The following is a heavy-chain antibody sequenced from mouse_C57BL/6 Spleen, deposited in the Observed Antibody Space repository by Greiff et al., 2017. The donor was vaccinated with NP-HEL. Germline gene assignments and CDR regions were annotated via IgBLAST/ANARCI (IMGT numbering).Heavy chain of an antibody. CDR1: GYTFTSYW. J-gene: IGHJ4*01. D-gene: IGHD3-2*02. Sequence: QVQLQQPGAELVMPGASVKLSCKASGYTFTSYWMHWVKQRPGQGLEWIGELDPSDSSTNYTQKFKGKSTLTVDKSSSTAYMQLSSLTSEDSAVYYCARYSSGYYAMDYWGQGTSVTVAS. CDR3: ARYSSGYYAMDY. V-gene: IGHV1-69*01. CDR2: LDPSDSST.